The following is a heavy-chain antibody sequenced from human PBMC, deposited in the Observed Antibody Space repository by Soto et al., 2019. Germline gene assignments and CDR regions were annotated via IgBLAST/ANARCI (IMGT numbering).Heavy chain of an antibody. CDR1: GFSLRTSGVG. V-gene: IGHV2-5*01. J-gene: IGHJ4*02. D-gene: IGHD3-22*01. Sequence: QITLKESGPTLVKPTQTLTLTCTFSGFSLRTSGVGVGCIRQPPGKALEWLALIYWNDDKSYSPSLKSRLTITKDTSKNQVVLTMTNMDPVDTATYDCAHIGSGYYFFDYWGQGTLVTVSS. CDR2: IYWNDDK. CDR3: AHIGSGYYFFDY.